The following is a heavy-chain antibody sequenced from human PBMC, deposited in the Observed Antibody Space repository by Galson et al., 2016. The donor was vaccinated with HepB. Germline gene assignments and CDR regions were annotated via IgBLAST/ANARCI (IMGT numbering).Heavy chain of an antibody. Sequence: SLRLSCAASGFTFSSYGMHWVRQAPGKGLEWVAVISYDGSNKCYADSVKGRFTISRDNSRNTLYVQMNSLRAEDTAVYYCAKDGAFSDTWYTRVMHAFEIWGQGTMVTVSS. CDR2: ISYDGSNK. CDR3: AKDGAFSDTWYTRVMHAFEI. V-gene: IGHV3-30*18. CDR1: GFTFSSYG. J-gene: IGHJ3*02. D-gene: IGHD3-3*02.